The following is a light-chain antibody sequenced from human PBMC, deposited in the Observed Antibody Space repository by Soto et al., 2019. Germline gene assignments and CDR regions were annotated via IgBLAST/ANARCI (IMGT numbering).Light chain of an antibody. J-gene: IGKJ1*01. V-gene: IGKV3D-20*01. CDR3: QSYGTSPT. CDR2: DAS. Sequence: EIVLTQSPATLSLSPGARATLSCGASQSVSSSNLAWYQQKPGLAPKLLIYDASIRATGIPDRFSGGGSGTDFTLTISRLEPEDVAVYYCQSYGTSPTFGQGTKVESK. CDR1: QSVSSSN.